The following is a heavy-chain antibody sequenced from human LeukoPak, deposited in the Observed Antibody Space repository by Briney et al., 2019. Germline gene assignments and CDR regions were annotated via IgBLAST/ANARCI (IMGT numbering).Heavy chain of an antibody. CDR2: IKSQTDGGTV. V-gene: IGHV3-15*01. J-gene: IGHJ4*02. CDR3: TTDGCAYGEHFDY. CDR1: EFSFIKAW. D-gene: IGHD4-17*01. Sequence: GGSLRLSCVASEFSFIKAWMSWVRQTPGKGLEWVGRIKSQTDGGTVEYGAFVEGRFTISRDDSKSTAYLQRDTLKTEDTGVYYCTTDGCAYGEHFDYWGQGTRVTVSS.